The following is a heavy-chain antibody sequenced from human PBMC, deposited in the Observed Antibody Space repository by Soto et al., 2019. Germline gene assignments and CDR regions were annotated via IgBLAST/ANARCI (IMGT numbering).Heavy chain of an antibody. J-gene: IGHJ5*02. V-gene: IGHV1-69*04. Sequence: ASVKVSCKASGGTFSSYTISWVRQAPGQGLEWMGRIIPILGIANYAQKFQGRVTITADKSTSTAYMELSSLRSEDTAVYYCAREHTYCSGGSCYSDLNWFDPRGQGTLVTVSS. CDR1: GGTFSSYT. CDR3: AREHTYCSGGSCYSDLNWFDP. D-gene: IGHD2-15*01. CDR2: IIPILGIA.